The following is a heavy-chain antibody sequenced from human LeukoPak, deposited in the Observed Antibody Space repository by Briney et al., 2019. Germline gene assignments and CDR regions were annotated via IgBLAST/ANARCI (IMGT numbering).Heavy chain of an antibody. CDR2: INYSGRT. Sequence: SETLSLTCTVSGGSISSHYWSWIRQPPGRGLEWIGSINYSGRTYYTPSLKSRVTISVDTSKNQFSLKLSSVTAADTSVYYCARLISCSITACYFDYWGQGSLVTVSS. CDR1: GGSISSHY. D-gene: IGHD2/OR15-2a*01. V-gene: IGHV4-39*01. J-gene: IGHJ4*02. CDR3: ARLISCSITACYFDY.